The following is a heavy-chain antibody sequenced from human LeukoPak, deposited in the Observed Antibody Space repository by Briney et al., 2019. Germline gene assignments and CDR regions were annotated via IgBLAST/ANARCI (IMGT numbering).Heavy chain of an antibody. CDR3: ARLGFCTGGSCPFDF. CDR2: IYSDGNT. CDR1: GFTFESNY. J-gene: IGHJ4*02. V-gene: IGHV3-66*01. D-gene: IGHD2-15*01. Sequence: GGSLRLSCAASGFTFESNYMTWVRQAPGKGLEWVSVIYSDGNTYYADSVKGSFTISRDNSKNTLYLQMNSLRAEDTAVYYCARLGFCTGGSCPFDFWGQGILVTVSP.